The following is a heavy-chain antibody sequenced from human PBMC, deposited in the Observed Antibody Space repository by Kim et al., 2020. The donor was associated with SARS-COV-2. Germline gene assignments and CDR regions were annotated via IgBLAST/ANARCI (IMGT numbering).Heavy chain of an antibody. V-gene: IGHV3-9*01. Sequence: ADSMKGHFTISTDNAKNTMYLQMNSLRDEDTSVYDCSKEVITLVRGVINDWGQGTLVTVSS. J-gene: IGHJ4*02. D-gene: IGHD3-10*01. CDR3: SKEVITLVRGVIND.